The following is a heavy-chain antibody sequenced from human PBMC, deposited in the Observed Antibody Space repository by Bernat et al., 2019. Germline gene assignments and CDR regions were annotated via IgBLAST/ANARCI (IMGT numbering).Heavy chain of an antibody. D-gene: IGHD3-10*01. V-gene: IGHV3-30*01. CDR3: ARSLGDYYGSGSYYLSWFDP. Sequence: QLQLVESGGGVVQPGRSLRLSCAASGFTFSSYAMHWVRQAPGKGLEWVAVISYDGSNKYYADSVKGRFTISRDNSKNTLYLQMNSLRAEDTAVYYCARSLGDYYGSGSYYLSWFDPWGQGTLVTVSS. CDR1: GFTFSSYA. J-gene: IGHJ5*02. CDR2: ISYDGSNK.